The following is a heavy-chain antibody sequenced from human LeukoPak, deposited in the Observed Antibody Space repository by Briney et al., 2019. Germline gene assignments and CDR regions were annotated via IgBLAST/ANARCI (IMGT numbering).Heavy chain of an antibody. CDR2: INHSGSN. CDR1: GGSFSGYY. V-gene: IGHV4-34*01. J-gene: IGHJ4*02. CDR3: ARGGDIVVVPAAPGEYYFHY. Sequence: SETLSLTCAVYGGSFSGYYWSWIRQPPGKGLEWIGEINHSGSNNYNPSLKSRVTISVDTSKNQFSLKLSSVTAADTAVYYCARGGDIVVVPAAPGEYYFHYWGQGTLVTVSS. D-gene: IGHD2-2*01.